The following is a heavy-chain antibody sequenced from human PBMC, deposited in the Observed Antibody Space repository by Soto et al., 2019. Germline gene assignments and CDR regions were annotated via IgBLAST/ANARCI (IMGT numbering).Heavy chain of an antibody. J-gene: IGHJ6*03. CDR2: ISGSGGST. D-gene: IGHD6-13*01. V-gene: IGHV3-23*01. CDR1: GFAFNSYA. CDR3: AKHRGSSWYKVYIDV. Sequence: GGSLRLSCAASGFAFNSYAMSWVRQAPGKGLQWVSAISGSGGSTYYADSVRGRFTISRDNSENTLYLQMNSLRAEDTAVYYCAKHRGSSWYKVYIDVWGKGTTVTVSS.